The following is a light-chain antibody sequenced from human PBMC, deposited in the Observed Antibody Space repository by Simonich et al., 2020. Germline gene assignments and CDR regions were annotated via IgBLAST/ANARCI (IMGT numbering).Light chain of an antibody. CDR1: QGISSA. V-gene: IGKV1-13*02. CDR2: DAS. Sequence: AIQLTQSPSSLSASVGDRVTITCRASQGISSAVAWYQQKPWKAPKLLIYDASSLESGVPSRFSGSGSGTDFTLTISSLQPEDFATYYCQQYYSTPYTFGQGTKLEIK. J-gene: IGKJ2*01. CDR3: QQYYSTPYT.